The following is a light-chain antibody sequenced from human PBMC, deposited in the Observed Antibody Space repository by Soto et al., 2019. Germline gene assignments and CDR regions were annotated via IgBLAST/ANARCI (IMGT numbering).Light chain of an antibody. J-gene: IGLJ1*01. V-gene: IGLV2-14*01. Sequence: QSLLTQPASVSGSPGQSITISCTGTSSDVGGYIYVSWYQQHPGKAPKLMIYEVSNRPSGVSNRFSGSKSGNTASLTISGLQAEDEADYYCSSYARSSIYGVGNGTKVTVL. CDR1: SSDVGGYIY. CDR2: EVS. CDR3: SSYARSSIYG.